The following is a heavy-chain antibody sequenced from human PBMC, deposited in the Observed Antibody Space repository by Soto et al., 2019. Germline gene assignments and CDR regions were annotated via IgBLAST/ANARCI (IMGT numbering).Heavy chain of an antibody. V-gene: IGHV3-53*01. J-gene: IGHJ2*01. CDR3: QAEDGIRDTVPVSAFLLNRSSDL. D-gene: IGHD2-15*01. CDR2: IYRGGST. Sequence: KGLEWVSVIYRGGSTYYADSVKGRFTISRDNSKNTLYLQMNSLRAEDTAVFFFQAEDGIRDTVPVSAFLLNRSSDL.